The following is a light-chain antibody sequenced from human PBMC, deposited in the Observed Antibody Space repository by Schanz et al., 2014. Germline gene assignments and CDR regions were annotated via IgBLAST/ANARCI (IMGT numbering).Light chain of an antibody. Sequence: EIVMTQSPATLSVSPGQRVTLSCRASQTVGSNLAWYQQNPGQAPRLLIYGASTRATGVPARFSGSGSGTEFTLSISRLEPEDFAVYYCQLYGTSPLFTFGPGTKVDIK. CDR1: QTVGSN. J-gene: IGKJ3*01. CDR3: QLYGTSPLFT. CDR2: GAS. V-gene: IGKV3-15*01.